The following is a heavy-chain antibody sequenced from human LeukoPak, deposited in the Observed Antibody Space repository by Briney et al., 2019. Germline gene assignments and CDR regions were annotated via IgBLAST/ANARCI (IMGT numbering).Heavy chain of an antibody. D-gene: IGHD2-2*01. Sequence: GGSLRLSCAASGFTFDDYAMHWVRQAPGKGLEWVSGISWNSGSIGYADSVKGRFTISRDNAKNSLYLQMNSLRAEDTALYYCAKDMFRGSSTSLMALDYWGQGTLVTVSS. CDR3: AKDMFRGSSTSLMALDY. CDR2: ISWNSGSI. J-gene: IGHJ4*02. CDR1: GFTFDDYA. V-gene: IGHV3-9*01.